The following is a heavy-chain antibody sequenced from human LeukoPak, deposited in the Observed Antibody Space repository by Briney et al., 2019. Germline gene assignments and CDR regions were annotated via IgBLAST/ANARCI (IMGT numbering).Heavy chain of an antibody. J-gene: IGHJ4*02. CDR3: ARDRGFGELFNYFDY. D-gene: IGHD3-10*01. V-gene: IGHV3-53*01. CDR1: GFTVSSNY. Sequence: PGGSLRLSCAASGFTVSSNYMSWVRQGPGKGLEWVSVIYSGGSTYYADSVKGRFTISRDNSKNTLYLQMNSLRAEDTAVYYCARDRGFGELFNYFDYWGQGTLVTVSS. CDR2: IYSGGST.